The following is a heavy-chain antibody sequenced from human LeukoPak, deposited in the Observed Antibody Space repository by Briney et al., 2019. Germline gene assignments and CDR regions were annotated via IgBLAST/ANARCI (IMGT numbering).Heavy chain of an antibody. CDR3: ARDGDFEKPFFDY. CDR2: IWYDGSKK. D-gene: IGHD4-17*01. V-gene: IGHV3-33*01. Sequence: GGSLRLSCAASGFTFSTYGMNWVRQAPGKGLEWVAVIWYDGSKKYYADSVKGRFTISRDNSKNTLYLQMNSLRAEDTAVYYCARDGDFEKPFFDYWGRGTLVTVSS. CDR1: GFTFSTYG. J-gene: IGHJ4*02.